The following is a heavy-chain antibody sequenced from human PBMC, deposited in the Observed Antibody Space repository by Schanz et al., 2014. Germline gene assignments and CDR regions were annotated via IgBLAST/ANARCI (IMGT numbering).Heavy chain of an antibody. CDR1: GFTFSSYG. CDR2: ISYDGSNK. CDR3: AKDLISGWSGFDS. D-gene: IGHD6-19*01. Sequence: QVQLVESGGGMVQPGRSLRLSCAASGFTFSSYGMHWVRQSPGKGLEWVALISYDGSNKYYADSVKGRFTISRDSSKNTLYLQMNSLRAEDTAVYYCAKDLISGWSGFDSWGQGTLVTVSS. V-gene: IGHV3-30*18. J-gene: IGHJ4*02.